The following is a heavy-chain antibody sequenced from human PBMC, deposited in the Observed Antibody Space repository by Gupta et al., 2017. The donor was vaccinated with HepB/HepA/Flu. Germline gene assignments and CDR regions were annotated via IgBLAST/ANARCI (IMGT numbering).Heavy chain of an antibody. D-gene: IGHD6-13*01. J-gene: IGHJ4*02. V-gene: IGHV3-33*06. CDR3: AKKFSSAWYLDY. Sequence: QVQLGASGGDVVQLGRSLRRSCVGSGFPFSSFGMHGVRQAPGKGLEWVAVIWYDGSDKKYADSVKGRFTISRDDAKNTVYLQMNSLRAEDTAVYYCAKKFSSAWYLDYWGQGIPVTVSS. CDR2: IWYDGSDK. CDR1: GFPFSSFG.